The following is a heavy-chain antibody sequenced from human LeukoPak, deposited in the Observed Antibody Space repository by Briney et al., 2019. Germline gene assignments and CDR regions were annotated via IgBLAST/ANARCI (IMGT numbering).Heavy chain of an antibody. CDR3: AKEGTYGSSWSLDY. J-gene: IGHJ4*02. Sequence: ASVKVSCKASGYTFTSYAVNWVRQAPGQGLEWMGWINTNTGNPTYAQGFTGRFVFSLDTSVSTAYLQISSLKAEDTAVYYCAKEGTYGSSWSLDYWGQGTLVTVSS. D-gene: IGHD6-13*01. V-gene: IGHV7-4-1*02. CDR1: GYTFTSYA. CDR2: INTNTGNP.